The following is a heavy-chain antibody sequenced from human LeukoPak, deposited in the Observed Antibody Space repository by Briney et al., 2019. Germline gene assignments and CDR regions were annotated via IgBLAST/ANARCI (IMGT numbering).Heavy chain of an antibody. CDR2: ISYDGSNK. CDR3: ANGEENAFDI. CDR1: GFTFSSYG. V-gene: IGHV3-30*18. J-gene: IGHJ3*02. Sequence: PGGSLRLSCAASGFTFSSYGMHWVRQAPGKGLEWVAVISYDGSNKYYADSVKGRFTISRDNSKNTLYLQMNSLRAEDTAVCYCANGEENAFDIWGQGTMVTVSS. D-gene: IGHD4-17*01.